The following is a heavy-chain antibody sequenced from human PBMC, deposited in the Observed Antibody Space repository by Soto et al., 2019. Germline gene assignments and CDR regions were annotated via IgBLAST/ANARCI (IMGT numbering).Heavy chain of an antibody. V-gene: IGHV4-31*03. CDR1: GGSINSGGYC. J-gene: IGHJ4*02. Sequence: QVQLQESGPGLVKPSQTLSLTCTVSGGSINSGGYCWSWIRQHPGKGLDWIGCISYGGSTSYNPSLKRRVTISVDPSKNQFSLKPTSVTAADTAVYFCSRGILGWGQGALITVSS. D-gene: IGHD5-18*01. CDR2: ISYGGST. CDR3: SRGILG.